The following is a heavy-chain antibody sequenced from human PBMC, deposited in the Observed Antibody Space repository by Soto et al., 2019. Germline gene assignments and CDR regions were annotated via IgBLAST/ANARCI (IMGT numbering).Heavy chain of an antibody. Sequence: QVQLVESGGGVVQPGRSLRLSCAASGFTFSSYAMHWVRQAPGKGLEWVAVISYDGSNKYYADPVKGRFTISRDNSKNTLYLQMNSLRAEDTAVYYCARDPAIFGVVIMSPYYYGMDVWGQGTTVTVSS. CDR3: ARDPAIFGVVIMSPYYYGMDV. J-gene: IGHJ6*02. CDR2: ISYDGSNK. CDR1: GFTFSSYA. V-gene: IGHV3-30-3*01. D-gene: IGHD3-3*01.